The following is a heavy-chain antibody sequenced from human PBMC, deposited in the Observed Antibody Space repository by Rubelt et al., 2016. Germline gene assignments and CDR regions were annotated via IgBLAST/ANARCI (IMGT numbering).Heavy chain of an antibody. Sequence: EVQLVQSGAEVKKPGESLKISCKGSGYSFTTYWIGWVRQMPGKGLACMGIIYPGDSGTRYSPSFQGQVPSPADQPRSTADLQWSSLKASETAMYYCARLRGSPQGAAFDIWGQGTMVTVSS. CDR3: ARLRGSPQGAAFDI. J-gene: IGHJ3*02. CDR2: IYPGDSGT. CDR1: GYSFTTYW. D-gene: IGHD1-26*01. V-gene: IGHV5-51*01.